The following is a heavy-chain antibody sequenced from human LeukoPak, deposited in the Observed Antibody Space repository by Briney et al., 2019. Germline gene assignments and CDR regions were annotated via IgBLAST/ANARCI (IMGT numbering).Heavy chain of an antibody. CDR2: IKQDGNEK. V-gene: IGHV3-7*03. Sequence: PGGSLRLSCAASGFTFSSYWMSWVRQAPGKGLEWVANIKQDGNEKYYVDSVKGRFTISRDNSKNTLHLQMNSLRAEDTAVYYCAKSGSGWYADYWGQGTLVTVSS. J-gene: IGHJ4*02. CDR3: AKSGSGWYADY. D-gene: IGHD6-19*01. CDR1: GFTFSSYW.